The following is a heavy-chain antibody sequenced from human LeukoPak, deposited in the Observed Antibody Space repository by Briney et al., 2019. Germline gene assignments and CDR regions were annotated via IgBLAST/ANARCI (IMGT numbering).Heavy chain of an antibody. V-gene: IGHV3-21*01. D-gene: IGHD4/OR15-4a*01. J-gene: IGHJ4*02. Sequence: GGSLRLSCAASGFTFDSYSMNWVRQVPGKGLEWVSSISSTASFIYYADSVKGRFTISRDNAKNSLYLQMNSLRAEDTAVYYCARGASGLYWGQGTLVTVSS. CDR1: GFTFDSYS. CDR2: ISSTASFI. CDR3: ARGASGLY.